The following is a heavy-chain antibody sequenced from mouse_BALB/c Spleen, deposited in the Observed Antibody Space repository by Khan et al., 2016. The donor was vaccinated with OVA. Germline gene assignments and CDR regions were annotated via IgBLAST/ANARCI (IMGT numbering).Heavy chain of an antibody. D-gene: IGHD1-1*01. CDR1: GFTFTSYG. J-gene: IGHJ4*01. V-gene: IGHV1S41*01. Sequence: DLVKPGASVKLSCKVSGFTFTSYGINWIKQRPGQGLEWIGHISPGSGSPYYNKMFTVKTTRTVDSTSPTAYILNSSLSPETALVYFGARSNYYGSGLYAMDYWGQGTSVTVSS. CDR2: ISPGSGSP. CDR3: ARSNYYGSGLYAMDY.